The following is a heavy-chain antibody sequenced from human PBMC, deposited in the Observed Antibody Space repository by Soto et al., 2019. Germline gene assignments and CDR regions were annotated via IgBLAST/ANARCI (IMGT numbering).Heavy chain of an antibody. J-gene: IGHJ6*02. CDR1: GFIVNNIF. V-gene: IGHV3-23*01. Sequence: PGGSLRLSCAASGFIVNNIFMTWVRQAPGKGLEWVSIISGSADSTFYADSVKGRFTISRDNSKSTLYLQINSLRAEDTAVYYCAKTRGAMIYAISVYGMDVWGQGTTVTVSS. D-gene: IGHD2-8*01. CDR3: AKTRGAMIYAISVYGMDV. CDR2: ISGSADST.